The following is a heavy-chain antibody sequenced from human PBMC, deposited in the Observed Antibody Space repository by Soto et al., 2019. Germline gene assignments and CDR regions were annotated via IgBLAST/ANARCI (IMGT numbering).Heavy chain of an antibody. Sequence: QVQLVQSGAEVKKPGASVKVSCKASGYTFTSYGISWVRQAPGQGLEWMGWISAYNGNTNYAQKLHGRVNLTTDTSSSTAYMELRSLRSDDTAVYYCARDYRKWGAGTLDYYYFYGMDVWGQGTTVTVSS. CDR3: ARDYRKWGAGTLDYYYFYGMDV. CDR2: ISAYNGNT. CDR1: GYTFTSYG. J-gene: IGHJ6*02. D-gene: IGHD6-19*01. V-gene: IGHV1-18*04.